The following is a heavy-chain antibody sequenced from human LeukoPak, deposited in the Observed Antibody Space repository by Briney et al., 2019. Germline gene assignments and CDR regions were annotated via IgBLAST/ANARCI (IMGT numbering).Heavy chain of an antibody. D-gene: IGHD6-13*01. CDR3: ARGLLVAAGIDY. V-gene: IGHV3-7*04. CDR2: IKQDGSEK. CDR1: GFTFSRYW. J-gene: IGHJ4*02. Sequence: GGSLRLSCAASGFTFSRYWMSWVRQAPGKALEWVANIKQDGSEKNHVDSVKGRFTISRDNAKNSLYLQMNSLRAEDTAVYYCARGLLVAAGIDYWGQGALVTVSS.